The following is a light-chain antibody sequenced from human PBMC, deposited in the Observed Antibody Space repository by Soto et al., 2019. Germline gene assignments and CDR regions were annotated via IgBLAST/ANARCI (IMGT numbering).Light chain of an antibody. Sequence: DIQMTQSPSTLSGSVGDTVTITCRATQTISSWLAWYQQKPGKAPKLLIYKASTLKSGVPSRFSGSGSGTEFTLTISSLQPDDFATYYCQQYNTYSTFGQGTKVDIK. CDR3: QQYNTYST. V-gene: IGKV1-5*03. CDR2: KAS. CDR1: QTISSW. J-gene: IGKJ1*01.